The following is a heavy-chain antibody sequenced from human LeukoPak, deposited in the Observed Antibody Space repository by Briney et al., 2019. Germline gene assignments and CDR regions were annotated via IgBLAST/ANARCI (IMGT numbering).Heavy chain of an antibody. CDR3: ARERYDSSGYYDY. CDR2: INHNGNVN. J-gene: IGHJ4*02. Sequence: GGSLRLSCAASGLTFSSYWMNWARQAPGKGLEWVASINHNGNVNYYVDSVKGRFTISRDNAKNSLYLQMSNLRAEDTAVYYCARERYDSSGYYDYWGQGTLVTVSS. D-gene: IGHD3-22*01. V-gene: IGHV3-7*03. CDR1: GLTFSSYW.